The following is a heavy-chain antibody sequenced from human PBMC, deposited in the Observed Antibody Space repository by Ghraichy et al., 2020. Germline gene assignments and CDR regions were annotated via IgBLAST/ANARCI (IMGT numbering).Heavy chain of an antibody. CDR2: IYYSGST. D-gene: IGHD6-19*01. CDR1: GGSISSGGYS. J-gene: IGHJ5*02. CDR3: ARGLRWDSSGPDRLNWFDP. V-gene: IGHV4-30-4*07. Sequence: SETLSLTCAVSGGSISSGGYSGSWIRQPPGKGLEWIGYIYYSGSTYYNPSLKSRVTISVDTSKNQFSLKLSSVTAADTAVYYCARGLRWDSSGPDRLNWFDPWGQGTLVTVSS.